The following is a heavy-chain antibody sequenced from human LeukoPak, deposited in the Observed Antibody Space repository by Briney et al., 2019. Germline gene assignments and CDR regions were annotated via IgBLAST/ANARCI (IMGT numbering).Heavy chain of an antibody. V-gene: IGHV1-2*02. CDR3: AVIAAAGTTFDY. J-gene: IGHJ4*02. CDR2: INPNSGGT. CDR1: GYTFTGYY. D-gene: IGHD6-13*01. Sequence: ASVKVSCKASGYTFTGYYMHWVRQAPGQGLEWMGWINPNSGGTNYAQKFQGRVTMTRDTSTSTAYMELRSLRSDDTAVYYCAVIAAAGTTFDYWGQGTLVTVSS.